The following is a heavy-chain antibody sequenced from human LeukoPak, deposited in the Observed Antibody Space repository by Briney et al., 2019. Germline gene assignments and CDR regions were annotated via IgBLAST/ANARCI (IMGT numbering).Heavy chain of an antibody. V-gene: IGHV1-2*02. D-gene: IGHD3-9*01. J-gene: IGHJ4*02. CDR1: GYTFTGYY. Sequence: GASVKVSCKASGYTFTGYYIHWVRQAPGQGLEWVGWINPNSGGTNYAQKFQGRVTMTRDTSISTAYMELSRLRSDDTAVYYCARAARYFDWLGQDYWGQGTLVTVSS. CDR3: ARAARYFDWLGQDY. CDR2: INPNSGGT.